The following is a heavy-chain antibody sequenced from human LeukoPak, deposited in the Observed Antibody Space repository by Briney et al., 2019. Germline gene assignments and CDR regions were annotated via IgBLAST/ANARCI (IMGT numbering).Heavy chain of an antibody. CDR1: GFTFSVAW. CDR3: AKHYFGSLEY. CDR2: IKSDGSGT. D-gene: IGHD2/OR15-2a*01. V-gene: IGHV3-74*03. J-gene: IGHJ4*02. Sequence: GGSLRLSCAASGFTFSVAWMHWVRQAPGKGLVWVSVIKSDGSGTTNADSVKGRFTISRDNAKNTVYLQMNSLRDEDTAVYYCAKHYFGSLEYWGQGTLVTVSS.